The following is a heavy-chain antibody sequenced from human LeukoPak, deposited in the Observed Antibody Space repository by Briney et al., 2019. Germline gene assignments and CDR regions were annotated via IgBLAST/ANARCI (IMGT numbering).Heavy chain of an antibody. Sequence: SETLSLTCSVSGGSITGDNYYWGWIRQPPGKGLEWIGSIYYSGSTNYNPLFRSPVTISVDTSKNQFSLRLSSVTAADTAVFYCARLSSSGSPYMDVWGKGTTVTVSS. J-gene: IGHJ6*03. CDR2: IYYSGST. V-gene: IGHV4-39*07. CDR3: ARLSSSGSPYMDV. CDR1: GGSITGDNYY. D-gene: IGHD6-19*01.